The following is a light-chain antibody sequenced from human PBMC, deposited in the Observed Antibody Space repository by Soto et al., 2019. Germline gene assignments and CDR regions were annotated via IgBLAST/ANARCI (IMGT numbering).Light chain of an antibody. V-gene: IGLV3-21*02. CDR3: QVWDGILDHRA. Sequence: SYELTQPPSVSVAPGQTATITCGGNSVGSKSVHWYQQRPGQAPVLVVHDDSARPSGIPERFSGSNSGNTATLTISRVEAGDEADYFCQVWDGILDHRAFGGGTKLTVL. CDR2: DDS. J-gene: IGLJ2*01. CDR1: SVGSKS.